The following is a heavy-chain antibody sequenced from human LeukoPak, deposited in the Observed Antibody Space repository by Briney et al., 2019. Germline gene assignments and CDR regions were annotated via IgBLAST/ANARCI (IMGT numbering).Heavy chain of an antibody. V-gene: IGHV3-74*01. Sequence: GGSLRLSCTASTFTFRNYWMHWVRQAPGRGLEWVSHIITDGSSVSYAESVKGRFTISRDNAKKTLYLQMSSLRAEDTPVYYCARDRSLPSLTGYYMDVWGKGTTVTVSS. CDR1: TFTFRNYW. J-gene: IGHJ6*03. CDR2: IITDGSSV. CDR3: ARDRSLPSLTGYYMDV. D-gene: IGHD3-9*01.